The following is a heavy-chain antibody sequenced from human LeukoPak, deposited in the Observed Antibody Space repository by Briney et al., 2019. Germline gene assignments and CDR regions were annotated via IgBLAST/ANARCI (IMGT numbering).Heavy chain of an antibody. CDR1: GFTFSSYW. D-gene: IGHD6-19*01. J-gene: IGHJ6*03. CDR2: IKQDGSEK. Sequence: GGSLRLSCAASGFTFSSYWMSWVGQAPGKGLEWVANIKQDGSEKYYVDSVKGRFTISRDNAKNSLYLQMNSLRAEDTAVYYCAREPTAVAAFYYYYYMDVWGKGTTVTISS. V-gene: IGHV3-7*01. CDR3: AREPTAVAAFYYYYYMDV.